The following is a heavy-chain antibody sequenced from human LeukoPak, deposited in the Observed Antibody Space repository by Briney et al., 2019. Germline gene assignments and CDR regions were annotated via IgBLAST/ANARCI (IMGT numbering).Heavy chain of an antibody. J-gene: IGHJ4*02. CDR3: ARDKRDCSSTSCYGSGSYYFDY. D-gene: IGHD2-2*01. CDR1: GYTFTSYA. Sequence: ASVKVSCKASGYTFTSYAMHWVRQAPGQRLEWMGWINAGNGNTKYSQKFQGRVTITRDTSASTAYMELSSLRSEDTAVYYCARDKRDCSSTSCYGSGSYYFDYWGQGTLVTVSS. V-gene: IGHV1-3*01. CDR2: INAGNGNT.